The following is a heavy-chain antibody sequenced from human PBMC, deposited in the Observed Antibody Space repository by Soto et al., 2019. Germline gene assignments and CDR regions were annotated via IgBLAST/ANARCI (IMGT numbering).Heavy chain of an antibody. D-gene: IGHD1-26*01. CDR2: ISPYNGNT. J-gene: IGHJ4*02. Sequence: ASVKVSCKGSGYTFNSYGISWVRQAPAQGLEWMGWISPYNGNTNSARKFQGRVTITTHTSTSTAYMELRSLRYDDTAVYYCARGAWEYINSRYDYWGQGTLVTVSS. CDR3: ARGAWEYINSRYDY. V-gene: IGHV1-18*04. CDR1: GYTFNSYG.